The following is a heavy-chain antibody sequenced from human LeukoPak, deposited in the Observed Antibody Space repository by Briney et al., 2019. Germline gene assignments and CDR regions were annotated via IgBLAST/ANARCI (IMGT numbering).Heavy chain of an antibody. CDR1: GFTFSDYY. J-gene: IGHJ3*01. Sequence: AGGSLRLSCAASGFTFSDYYMSWIRQAPGKGLECVSYISSSGSTIYYADSVKGRFTISRENAKNSMYLQMNSLRAEDTAVYYCARGWEQQGVGAFHVWGQGTMVTVSS. CDR3: ARGWEQQGVGAFHV. CDR2: ISSSGSTI. V-gene: IGHV3-11*04. D-gene: IGHD1/OR15-1a*01.